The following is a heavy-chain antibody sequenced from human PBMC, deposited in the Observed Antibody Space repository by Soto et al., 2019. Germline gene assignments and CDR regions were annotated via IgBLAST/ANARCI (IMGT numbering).Heavy chain of an antibody. V-gene: IGHV3-15*01. CDR2: IKSKSDAGTT. Sequence: AGGSLRLSCAASGFTFNNAWMSWVRQAPGKGLEWVGRIKSKSDAGTTDYAAPVKGRFTISRDDSKTTLYLQMNSLKTEDTAVYYCTRDTTSPPSSSGWYNEFQFDYWGQGTLVTVSS. CDR1: GFTFNNAW. J-gene: IGHJ4*02. CDR3: TRDTTSPPSSSGWYNEFQFDY. D-gene: IGHD6-19*01.